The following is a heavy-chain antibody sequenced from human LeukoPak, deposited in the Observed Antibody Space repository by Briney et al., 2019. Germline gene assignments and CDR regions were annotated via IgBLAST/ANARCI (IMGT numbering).Heavy chain of an antibody. CDR1: GGSISSGDYY. J-gene: IGHJ5*02. Sequence: PSQTLSLACPVSGGSISSGDYYWSWIRQPPGKGLEWIGYIYYSGSSYYNPSLKSRVTISVDTSKNQFSLKLSSVTAADTAVYYCAREGKVRFLGDRRIDPWGQGTLVTVSS. D-gene: IGHD3-3*01. V-gene: IGHV4-30-4*08. CDR2: IYYSGSS. CDR3: AREGKVRFLGDRRIDP.